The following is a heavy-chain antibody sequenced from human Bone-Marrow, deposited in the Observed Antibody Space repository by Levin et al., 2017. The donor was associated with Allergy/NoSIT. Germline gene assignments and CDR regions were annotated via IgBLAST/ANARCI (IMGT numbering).Heavy chain of an antibody. CDR2: ITGSGRST. J-gene: IGHJ4*02. CDR3: AKGALSSGHRLDS. V-gene: IGHV3-23*01. CDR1: GFTFSTYV. D-gene: IGHD3-22*01. Sequence: QAGGSLRLSCAASGFTFSTYVMTWVRQAPGKRPEWVSAITGSGRSTEYAESVKGRFTISRDNYMNTLYLQMNSLRAEDTAVYYCAKGALSSGHRLDSWGQGTLVTVSS.